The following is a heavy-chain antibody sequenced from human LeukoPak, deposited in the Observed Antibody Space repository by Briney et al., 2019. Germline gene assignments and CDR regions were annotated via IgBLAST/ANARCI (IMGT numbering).Heavy chain of an antibody. CDR3: ARDMIAVRPHWFDP. D-gene: IGHD6-6*01. Sequence: ASVKVSSTPSGYSFTPYGITWVRPAPGHGLGWSGWISAYNGNTNYAQKLQGRVSMTTDSSTNTAYMELRSLRSDDTAIYYCARDMIAVRPHWFDPWGQGTLVTVSS. J-gene: IGHJ5*02. CDR2: ISAYNGNT. V-gene: IGHV1-18*01. CDR1: GYSFTPYG.